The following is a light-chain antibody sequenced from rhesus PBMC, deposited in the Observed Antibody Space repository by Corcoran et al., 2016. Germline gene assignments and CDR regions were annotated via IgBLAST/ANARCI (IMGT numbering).Light chain of an antibody. CDR1: QGIRSY. V-gene: IGKV1-28*02. CDR2: EAS. CDR3: QHYYSTPYS. Sequence: DIQMTQSPSSLSASVGDTVTITCRASQGIRSYLNWYQQKPGKAPKLLIYEASSLQSGIPSRFSGSGSGTDFTLTISSLQSEDFATYYCQHYYSTPYSFGQGTKVEIK. J-gene: IGKJ2*01.